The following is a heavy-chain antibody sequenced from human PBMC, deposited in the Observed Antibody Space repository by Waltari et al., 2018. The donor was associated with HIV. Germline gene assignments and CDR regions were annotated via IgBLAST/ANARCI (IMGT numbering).Heavy chain of an antibody. D-gene: IGHD6-19*01. CDR1: GGSFSNYY. Sequence: QVRLQQWGAGLLKPSETLSLTCAVYGGSFSNYYWTWIRQTPEKGLEWIGEINHSGTTDHSQSRKSRRTMSIDTSKNQFSLKLNSVTAADTAVYYCARHRFTRGNSAWYFLYWGQGTHVTVSS. CDR3: ARHRFTRGNSAWYFLY. J-gene: IGHJ4*02. V-gene: IGHV4-34*02. CDR2: INHSGTT.